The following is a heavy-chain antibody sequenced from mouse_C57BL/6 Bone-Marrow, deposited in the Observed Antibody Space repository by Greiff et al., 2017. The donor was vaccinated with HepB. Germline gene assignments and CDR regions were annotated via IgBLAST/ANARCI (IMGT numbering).Heavy chain of an antibody. V-gene: IGHV1-4*01. D-gene: IGHD1-1*01. CDR1: GYTFTSYT. CDR3: VRSSYCGSSYEFAY. Sequence: QVHVKQSGAELARPGASVKMSCKASGYTFTSYTMHWVKQRPGQGLEWIGYINPSSGYTKYNQKFKDKATLTADKSSSTAYMQLSSLTSEDSAVDYAVRSSYCGSSYEFAYWGQGTLVTVSA. J-gene: IGHJ3*01. CDR2: INPSSGYT.